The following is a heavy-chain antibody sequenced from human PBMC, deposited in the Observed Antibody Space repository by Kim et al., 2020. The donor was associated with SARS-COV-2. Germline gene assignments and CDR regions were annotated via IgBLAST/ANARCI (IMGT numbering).Heavy chain of an antibody. CDR3: ARSRTGTIDY. CDR1: GGSISSGGYY. J-gene: IGHJ4*02. Sequence: SETLSLTCTVSGGSISSGGYYWSWIRQHPGKGLEWIGYIYYSGSTYYNPSLKSRVTISVDTSKNQFSLKLSSVTAADTAVYYCARSRTGTIDYWGQGTLVTVSS. D-gene: IGHD3-10*01. V-gene: IGHV4-31*03. CDR2: IYYSGST.